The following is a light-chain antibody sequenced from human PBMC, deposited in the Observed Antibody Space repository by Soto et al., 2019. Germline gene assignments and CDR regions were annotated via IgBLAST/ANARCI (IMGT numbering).Light chain of an antibody. CDR3: SSYAGNNSPYV. V-gene: IGLV2-8*01. CDR2: DVS. Sequence: QSVLTQPLSASGSPGQSVTISCTGTSSDVGGYNYVSWYQQHPGKAPKLMVYDVSKRPSGVPDRFSGSKSGNTASLTVSGLQAEDEADYYCSSYAGNNSPYVFGTGTKVTVL. CDR1: SSDVGGYNY. J-gene: IGLJ1*01.